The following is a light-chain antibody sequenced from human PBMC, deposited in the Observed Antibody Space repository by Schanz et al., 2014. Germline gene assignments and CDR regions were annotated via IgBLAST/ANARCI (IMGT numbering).Light chain of an antibody. Sequence: QSVLTQPPSASGTPGQRVTISCSGSSSNIGTNNTVNWYQQLPGTAPKLLIYSNNQRPSGVPDRFSGSKSGNTASLTISGLQAEDEADYSCSSYALSTTFVIFGGGTKLTVL. J-gene: IGLJ2*01. CDR2: SNN. CDR3: SSYALSTTFVI. V-gene: IGLV1-44*01. CDR1: SSNIGTNNT.